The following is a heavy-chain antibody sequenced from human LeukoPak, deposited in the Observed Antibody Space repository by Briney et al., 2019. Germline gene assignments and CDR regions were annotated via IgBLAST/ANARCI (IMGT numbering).Heavy chain of an antibody. D-gene: IGHD3-10*01. J-gene: IGHJ6*03. CDR1: GFTFDDYG. Sequence: GGSLRLSCAASGFTFDDYGMNWVRQAPGKGLEWVSGINWDGGSTGYADSAKGRFTISRDNAKNSLYLQMNSLRAEDTAFYYCARGAGSGYYFYMDVWGKGTTVTVSS. V-gene: IGHV3-20*04. CDR3: ARGAGSGYYFYMDV. CDR2: INWDGGST.